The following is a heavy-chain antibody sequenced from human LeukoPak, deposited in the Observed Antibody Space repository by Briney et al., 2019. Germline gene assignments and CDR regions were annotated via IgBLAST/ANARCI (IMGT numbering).Heavy chain of an antibody. V-gene: IGHV1-3*01. Sequence: ASVKVSCKASGYNFASYTMHWLRQAPGQSPEWMGSINGDNGNAKYSEKFQGRVTFTRDTSASSAYMELSRLRSEDTAVYYCARSSSGTYHYWGQGTLVTVSS. CDR3: ARSSSGTYHY. J-gene: IGHJ4*02. CDR1: GYNFASYT. D-gene: IGHD3-10*01. CDR2: INGDNGNA.